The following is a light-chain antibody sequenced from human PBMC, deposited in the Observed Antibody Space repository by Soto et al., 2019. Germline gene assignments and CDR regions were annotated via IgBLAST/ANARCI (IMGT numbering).Light chain of an antibody. CDR1: QSVSSSY. J-gene: IGKJ2*01. CDR2: SAS. CDR3: QQFDSSSYT. V-gene: IGKV3-20*01. Sequence: EIVVTQSPGALPLSPGDRATLSCRASQSVSSSYLAWYQQKPGQAPRLLIYSASSRATGIPDRFSGSGSGTDFTLTISRLEPEDFAVYYCQQFDSSSYTFGQGTKLEIK.